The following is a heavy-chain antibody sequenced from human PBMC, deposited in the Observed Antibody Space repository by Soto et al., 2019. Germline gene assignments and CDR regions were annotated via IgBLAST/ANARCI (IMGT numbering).Heavy chain of an antibody. CDR1: AGSITSYY. J-gene: IGHJ5*01. Sequence: SETLSLTCTVSAGSITSYYWSWIRQPPGKGLEWIGYVYFSGSSKYNPSLKSRITINPDISNNQVSLHLNSVTPDDTAVYYCVRLIGNSWLDSWGQGTLVTVSS. CDR3: VRLIGNSWLDS. V-gene: IGHV4-59*08. CDR2: VYFSGSS.